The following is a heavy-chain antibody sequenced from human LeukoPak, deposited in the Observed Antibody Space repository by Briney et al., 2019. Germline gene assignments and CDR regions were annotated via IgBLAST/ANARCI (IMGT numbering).Heavy chain of an antibody. CDR3: ASGLWVVVPAAQGSFDP. Sequence: PSETLSLTCTVSGGSISSSSYYWGWIRQPPGKGLEWIGTIYYSGSTYYNPSLKSRVTISVDTSKNQFSLKLSSVTAADTAVYYCASGLWVVVPAAQGSFDPWGQGTLVTVSS. J-gene: IGHJ5*02. D-gene: IGHD2-2*01. CDR2: IYYSGST. CDR1: GGSISSSSYY. V-gene: IGHV4-39*01.